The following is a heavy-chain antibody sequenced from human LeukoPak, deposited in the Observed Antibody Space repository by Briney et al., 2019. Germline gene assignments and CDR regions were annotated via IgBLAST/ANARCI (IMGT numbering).Heavy chain of an antibody. Sequence: SETLSLTCQVSGGSISSSDYYWGWIRQSPGKGLEWIGSIYYSGSTYYNPSLKSRVTISVDTSKNQFSLKLSSVTAADTAVYYCARDLRAQTFSSGWYYFDYWGQGTLVTVSS. J-gene: IGHJ4*02. CDR1: GGSISSSDYY. CDR3: ARDLRAQTFSSGWYYFDY. V-gene: IGHV4-39*07. CDR2: IYYSGST. D-gene: IGHD6-19*01.